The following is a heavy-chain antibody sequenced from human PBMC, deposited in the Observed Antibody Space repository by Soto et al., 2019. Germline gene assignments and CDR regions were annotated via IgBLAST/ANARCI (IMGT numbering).Heavy chain of an antibody. CDR1: GFTFSSYA. Sequence: GESLKISFAASGFTFSSYAMHWVRQAPVKGLEWVAVISYDGSNKYYADSVKGRFTISRDNSKNTLYLQMNSLRAEDTAVYYCARAGASWELHFDYGGHGTLV. CDR3: ARAGASWELHFDY. V-gene: IGHV3-30-3*01. D-gene: IGHD1-26*01. J-gene: IGHJ4*01. CDR2: ISYDGSNK.